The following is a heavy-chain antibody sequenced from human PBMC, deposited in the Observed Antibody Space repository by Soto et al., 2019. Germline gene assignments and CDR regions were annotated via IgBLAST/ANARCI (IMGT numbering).Heavy chain of an antibody. D-gene: IGHD2-21*02. J-gene: IGHJ4*02. Sequence: PGGSLRLSCAASGFTFSGSAMHWVRQASGKGLEWVGRIRSKANSYATAYAASVKGRFTISRDDSKNTAYLQMNSLKTEDTAVYYCTRLPPVYVVVTAIQQAYWGQGTLVTVSS. CDR3: TRLPPVYVVVTAIQQAY. V-gene: IGHV3-73*01. CDR2: IRSKANSYAT. CDR1: GFTFSGSA.